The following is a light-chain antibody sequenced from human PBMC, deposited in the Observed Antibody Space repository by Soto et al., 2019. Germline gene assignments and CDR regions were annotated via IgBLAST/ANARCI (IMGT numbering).Light chain of an antibody. Sequence: EIVFSQSPPTLSCSPGQSATLSYSSTQRVCSYLAWYQQKPGQAPRLLIYDASNRATGIPARFSGSGSGTDFTLTISSLEPEDFAVYYCQQRSNWPLTFGGGTKVDI. V-gene: IGKV3-11*01. J-gene: IGKJ4*01. CDR3: QQRSNWPLT. CDR2: DAS. CDR1: QRVCSY.